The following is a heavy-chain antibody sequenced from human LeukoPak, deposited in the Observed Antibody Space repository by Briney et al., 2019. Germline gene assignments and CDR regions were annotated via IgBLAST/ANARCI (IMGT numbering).Heavy chain of an antibody. V-gene: IGHV4-59*01. CDR3: AREYSSFEY. CDR1: GGSISGYY. Sequence: SETLSLTCTVSGGSISGYYWHWIRQPPGMGLEWIGYINYSGSTDYKPSLKGRVTISVDTSNNQFSLNLRSVPAADTAVYYCAREYSSFEYWGQGILVTVSS. J-gene: IGHJ4*02. CDR2: INYSGST. D-gene: IGHD3-22*01.